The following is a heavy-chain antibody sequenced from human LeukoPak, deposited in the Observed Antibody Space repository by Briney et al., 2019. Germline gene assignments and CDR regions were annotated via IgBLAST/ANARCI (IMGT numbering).Heavy chain of an antibody. V-gene: IGHV6-1*01. CDR3: ARSAAGTLDY. J-gene: IGHJ4*02. Sequence: SQTLSLTCAISGDSVSSKSATWTWISQSPSRGLEWLGRTYYKSKWNNDYAISVKSRITITPDTPKNQFSLHLNSVTPEDTAVYFCARSAAGTLDYWGQGTLVTVSS. CDR2: TYYKSKWNN. D-gene: IGHD6-13*01. CDR1: GDSVSSKSAT.